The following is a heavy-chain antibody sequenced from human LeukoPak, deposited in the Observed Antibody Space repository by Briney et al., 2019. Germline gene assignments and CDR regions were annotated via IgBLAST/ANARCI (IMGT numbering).Heavy chain of an antibody. CDR3: ARGNGHYPYYYYYGMDV. CDR2: INHSGST. Sequence: SETLSLTCAVYGGSFSGYYWSWIRQPPGKGLEWIGEINHSGSTNYNPSLKSRVTISVDTSKNQFSLKPSSVTAADTAVYYCARGNGHYPYYYYYGMDVWGQGTTVTVSS. V-gene: IGHV4-34*01. CDR1: GGSFSGYY. D-gene: IGHD4-17*01. J-gene: IGHJ6*02.